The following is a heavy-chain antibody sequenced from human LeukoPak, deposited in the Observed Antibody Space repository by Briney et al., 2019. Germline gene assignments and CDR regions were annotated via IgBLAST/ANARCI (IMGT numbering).Heavy chain of an antibody. CDR1: GFTVSSNY. D-gene: IGHD3-10*01. V-gene: IGHV3-66*01. CDR2: IYSGGST. J-gene: IGHJ4*02. Sequence: GGSLRLSCAASGFTVSSNYMSWVRQAPGKGLEWVSVIYSGGSTYYADSVKGRFTISRDNSKNTLYLQMNSLRAEDTAVYYCARDPSITMVRGVRQRDYWGQGTLVTISS. CDR3: ARDPSITMVRGVRQRDY.